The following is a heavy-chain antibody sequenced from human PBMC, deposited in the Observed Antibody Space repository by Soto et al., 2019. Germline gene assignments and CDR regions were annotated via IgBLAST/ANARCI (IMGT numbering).Heavy chain of an antibody. Sequence: TLPLTCTVSGCSIIRGGYYWYWIRQHPGKGLEWNGYIYYSGTTYYNPSLKSRVTISVDTSKNQFSLKLSSVTAADTAVYYCARRYRSSFDYWGQGTLVTVSS. V-gene: IGHV4-31*03. CDR1: GCSIIRGGYY. D-gene: IGHD6-13*01. CDR2: IYYSGTT. J-gene: IGHJ4*02. CDR3: ARRYRSSFDY.